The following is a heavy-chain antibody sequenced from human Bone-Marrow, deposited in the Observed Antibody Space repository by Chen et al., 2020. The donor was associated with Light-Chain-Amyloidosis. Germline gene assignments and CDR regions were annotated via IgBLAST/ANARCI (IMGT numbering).Heavy chain of an antibody. CDR2: ISGSGGST. CDR1: GFTFSSYA. D-gene: IGHD3-9*01. J-gene: IGHJ6*02. V-gene: IGHV3-23*01. CDR3: AKGEHDILTVYYPYYYYYGMDV. Sequence: EVQLLESGGGLVQPGGSLRLSCAASGFTFSSYAMSWVRQAPGKGLEWVSAISGSGGSTYYADSVKGRFTISRDNSKNTLYLQMNSLRAEDTAVYYCAKGEHDILTVYYPYYYYYGMDVWGQGTTVTVSS.